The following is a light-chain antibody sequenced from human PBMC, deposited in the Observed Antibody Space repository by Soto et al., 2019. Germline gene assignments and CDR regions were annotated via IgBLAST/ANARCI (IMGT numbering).Light chain of an antibody. J-gene: IGKJ1*01. CDR1: QSVSSY. V-gene: IGKV3-11*01. CDR2: DAS. CDR3: QQRSNWKWT. Sequence: EIVLTQSPATLSLSPGERATLSCRASQSVSSYLAWYQQKPGQAPRLLIYDASNRATGIPARFSGSGSGTDITLTISSLEPEDFAVYYCQQRSNWKWTFGQGPKVEIK.